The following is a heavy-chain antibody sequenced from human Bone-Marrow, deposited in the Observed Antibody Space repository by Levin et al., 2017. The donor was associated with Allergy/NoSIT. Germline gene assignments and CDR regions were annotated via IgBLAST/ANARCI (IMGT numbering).Heavy chain of an antibody. Sequence: PGGSLRLSCTVSGGSISSYYWSWIRQPPGKGLEWIGYIYYSGSTNYNPSLKSRVTISVDTSKNQFSLKLSSVTAADTAVYYCARANREDSSGSDGGWFDPWGQGTLVTVSS. CDR1: GGSISSYY. D-gene: IGHD3-22*01. J-gene: IGHJ5*02. V-gene: IGHV4-59*01. CDR3: ARANREDSSGSDGGWFDP. CDR2: IYYSGST.